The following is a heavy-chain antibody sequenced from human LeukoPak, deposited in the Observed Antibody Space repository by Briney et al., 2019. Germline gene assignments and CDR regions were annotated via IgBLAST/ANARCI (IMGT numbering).Heavy chain of an antibody. Sequence: RGASVKVSCKASGGTFSSYAISWVRQAPGQGLEWMGGIIPIFGTANYAQKFQGRVTITADESTSTAYMELSSLRSEDTAVYYCARQQWLDGAYYFDYWGQGTLVTVSS. CDR1: GGTFSSYA. CDR2: IIPIFGTA. D-gene: IGHD6-19*01. V-gene: IGHV1-69*13. J-gene: IGHJ4*02. CDR3: ARQQWLDGAYYFDY.